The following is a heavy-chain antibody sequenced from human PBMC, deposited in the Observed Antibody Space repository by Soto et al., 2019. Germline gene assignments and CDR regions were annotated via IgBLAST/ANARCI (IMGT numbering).Heavy chain of an antibody. Sequence: VQLVESGGGVVQPGRSLRLSCAASGFTFSDYAMHWVRQAPGKGLEWVAVVSHDGRNTHYADSVKRRFTISRDSFKNTVALEMTSLSAGDTAVYYGPKGGRQCVVTSDFSYWGQGDQVTVSS. V-gene: IGHV3-30*18. J-gene: IGHJ4*02. CDR2: VSHDGRNT. CDR1: GFTFSDYA. CDR3: PKGGRQCVVTSDFSY. D-gene: IGHD6-19*01.